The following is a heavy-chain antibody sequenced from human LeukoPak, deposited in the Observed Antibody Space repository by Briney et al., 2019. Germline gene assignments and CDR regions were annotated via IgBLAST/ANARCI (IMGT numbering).Heavy chain of an antibody. CDR3: AKDILSGFYETFDY. CDR1: GFTHGAYA. V-gene: IGHV3-43*02. Sequence: GGTLSLPCVVSGFTHGAYAMHSVRRGSAKGLEGVSLISGDGGRTYYADAVKGRFTSSRDNSKNSLYLEMNSLRTEDTALYYCAKDILSGFYETFDYWGQGTLVTVSS. CDR2: ISGDGGRT. D-gene: IGHD6-19*01. J-gene: IGHJ4*02.